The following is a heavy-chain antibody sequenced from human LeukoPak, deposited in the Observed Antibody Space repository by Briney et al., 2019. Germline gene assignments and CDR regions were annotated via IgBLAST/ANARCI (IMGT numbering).Heavy chain of an antibody. J-gene: IGHJ3*02. D-gene: IGHD3-10*01. CDR1: GGSISTYY. Sequence: SETLSLTCTVSGGSISTYYWSWIRQPPGKELEWIGNTYYSGSTNYNPSLKSRVTISVDTSKNQVSLKLSSVTAADTAVYYCARPSSGSYSYAFEIWGQGTMVTVSS. CDR2: TYYSGST. CDR3: ARPSSGSYSYAFEI. V-gene: IGHV4-59*08.